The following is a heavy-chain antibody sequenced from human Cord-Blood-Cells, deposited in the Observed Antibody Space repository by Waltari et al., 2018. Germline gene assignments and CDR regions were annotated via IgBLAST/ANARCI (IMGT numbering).Heavy chain of an antibody. D-gene: IGHD3-10*01. CDR3: ARVVYYGSGSFRSYYYYMDV. CDR1: GGSISSYY. V-gene: IGHV4-4*07. J-gene: IGHJ6*03. CDR2: IYTSGST. Sequence: QVQLQESGPGLVKPSETLSLTCTVSGGSISSYYWSWIRQPAGKGLGWIGRIYTSGSTNYTPSLTSRVTMSVDTSKNQFSLKLSSVTAADTAVYYCARVVYYGSGSFRSYYYYMDVWGKGTTVTVSS.